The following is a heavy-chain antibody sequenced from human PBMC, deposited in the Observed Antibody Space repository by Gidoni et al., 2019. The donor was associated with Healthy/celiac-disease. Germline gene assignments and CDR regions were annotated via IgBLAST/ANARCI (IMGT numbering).Heavy chain of an antibody. Sequence: EARLVESGGGLVQPGGSLRFSCSASGLTFSTYSMNCVRQAPGKGLRLVACISSSSNIKYDADSVKGRITISRENDKNSLYLQMNSLRADDTAVYDCERDSKQYDASDSWGQGTMVTVSS. CDR2: ISSSSNIK. CDR1: GLTFSTYS. D-gene: IGHD4-4*01. CDR3: ERDSKQYDASDS. J-gene: IGHJ3*02. V-gene: IGHV3-48*01.